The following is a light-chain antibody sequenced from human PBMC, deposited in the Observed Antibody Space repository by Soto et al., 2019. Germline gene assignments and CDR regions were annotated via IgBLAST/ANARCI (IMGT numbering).Light chain of an antibody. CDR1: EGMSSA. J-gene: IGKJ5*01. CDR3: QQFNTYPPIT. CDR2: DAS. Sequence: AIQLTQSPSSPSACVRDRVTNTCRASEGMSSALAWYQQKPGKPPELLIHDASRLESGVPARFSGSGSGTEFTLTISSLQPEDFATYYYQQFNTYPPITFGQGTRLEIK. V-gene: IGKV1-13*02.